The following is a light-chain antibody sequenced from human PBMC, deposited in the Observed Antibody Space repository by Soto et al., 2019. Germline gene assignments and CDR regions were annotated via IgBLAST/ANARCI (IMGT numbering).Light chain of an antibody. J-gene: IGLJ2*01. Sequence: QSALTQPASVSGSPGQSVTISWTGTYSDVGGYKYVSWYQQHPGKSPKLLIYEVSNRPSGVSTRFSGSKSGNTASLTISGLQTEDEADYFCSSYTATTPVVFGGGTKLTVL. CDR3: SSYTATTPVV. V-gene: IGLV2-14*01. CDR2: EVS. CDR1: YSDVGGYKY.